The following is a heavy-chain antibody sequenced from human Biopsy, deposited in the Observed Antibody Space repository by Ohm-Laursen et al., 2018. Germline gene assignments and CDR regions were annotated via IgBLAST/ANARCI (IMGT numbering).Heavy chain of an antibody. Sequence: VASVKVSCKASGYNFGNYYINWVRKVPGQGLEWLGVVNPVAEATMYAQKFQDRITLTRDESTNTVYMDLTSLTPEDTAVYYCARESPLRLGVCGAIRCFKEVFGMDVWGQGTTVIVSS. CDR3: ARESPLRLGVCGAIRCFKEVFGMDV. J-gene: IGHJ6*02. V-gene: IGHV1-46*01. CDR1: GYNFGNYY. D-gene: IGHD2-21*01. CDR2: VNPVAEAT.